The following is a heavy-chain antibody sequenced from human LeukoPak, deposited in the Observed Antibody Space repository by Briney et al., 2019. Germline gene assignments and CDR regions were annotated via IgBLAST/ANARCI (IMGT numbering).Heavy chain of an antibody. V-gene: IGHV1-2*02. J-gene: IGHJ4*02. D-gene: IGHD3-10*01. CDR3: ARDGPAQMVDFDY. Sequence: GDSVKVSCKASGYTFSGTGQYLYWLRQAPGQGLECMGWIYPNNGATAYAQQLQGRVAMTRDTSINTAYMELSRLRPDDTAVYYCARDGPAQMVDFDYWGQGALVTVSS. CDR2: IYPNNGAT. CDR1: GYTFSGTGQY.